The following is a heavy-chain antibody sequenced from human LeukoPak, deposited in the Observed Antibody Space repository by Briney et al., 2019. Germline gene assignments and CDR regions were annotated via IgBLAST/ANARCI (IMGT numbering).Heavy chain of an antibody. Sequence: PGGSLRLSCAASGFTFSSYGMHWVRQAPGKGLGWVAVIWYDGSNKYYADSVKGRFTNSRDNSTNTLYLQKDSLRAEDTAVYYCAKDNHNIAAAEGYYYYYYMDVWGKGTTVTVSS. CDR1: GFTFSSYG. V-gene: IGHV3-33*06. D-gene: IGHD6-13*01. J-gene: IGHJ6*03. CDR3: AKDNHNIAAAEGYYYYYYMDV. CDR2: IWYDGSNK.